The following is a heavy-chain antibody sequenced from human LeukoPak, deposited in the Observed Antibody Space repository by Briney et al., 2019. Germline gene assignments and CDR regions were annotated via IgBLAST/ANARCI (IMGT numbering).Heavy chain of an antibody. CDR2: ISGSSSFI. CDR1: GFTFSSYN. V-gene: IGHV3-21*01. Sequence: PGGSLRLSCAASGFTFSSYNMNWVRPAPGKGLEWVSSISGSSSFIYYADSVKGRFTISRDNAKNSLFLQMNSLRAEDTAVYYCARDRYYYDSSGYCRFDYWGQGTLVTVSS. CDR3: ARDRYYYDSSGYCRFDY. D-gene: IGHD3-22*01. J-gene: IGHJ4*02.